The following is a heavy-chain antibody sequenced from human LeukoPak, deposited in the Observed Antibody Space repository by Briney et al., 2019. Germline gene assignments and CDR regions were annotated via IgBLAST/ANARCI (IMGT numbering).Heavy chain of an antibody. CDR3: AREGPPGSGWNPLDY. J-gene: IGHJ4*02. CDR1: GGTFSSYA. Sequence: SVKVSCKASGGTFSSYAISWVRQAPGQGLEWVGRIIPILGIANYAQKFQGRVTITADKSTSTAYMELSSLRSEDTAVYYCAREGPPGSGWNPLDYWGQGTLVTVSS. D-gene: IGHD6-19*01. CDR2: IIPILGIA. V-gene: IGHV1-69*04.